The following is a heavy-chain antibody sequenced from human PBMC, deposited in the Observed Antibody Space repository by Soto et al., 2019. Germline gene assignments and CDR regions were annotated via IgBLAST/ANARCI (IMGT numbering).Heavy chain of an antibody. CDR3: AKGGPESWYSSSSGPSRTDY. J-gene: IGHJ4*02. CDR1: GFTFSSYG. CDR2: ISYDGSNK. D-gene: IGHD6-6*01. V-gene: IGHV3-30*18. Sequence: HPGGSLRLSCAASGFTFSSYGMHWVRQAPGKGLEWVAVISYDGSNKYYADSVKGRFTISRDNSKNTLYLQMNSLRAEDTAVYYCAKGGPESWYSSSSGPSRTDYWGQGTLVTVSS.